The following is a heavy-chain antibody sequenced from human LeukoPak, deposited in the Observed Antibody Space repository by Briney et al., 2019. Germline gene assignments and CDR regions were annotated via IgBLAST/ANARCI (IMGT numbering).Heavy chain of an antibody. J-gene: IGHJ4*02. D-gene: IGHD6-13*01. CDR2: ISSSGSST. CDR3: AKGGYSSRAPLDY. CDR1: GFTFSNYA. V-gene: IGHV3-23*01. Sequence: PGGSLRLSCAASGFTFSNYAMSWVRQAPGKGLEWVPGISSSGSSTFYADSVKGRFTISRDNSKDTLYLQMNSLRAEDTALYYCAKGGYSSRAPLDYWGQGILVTVSS.